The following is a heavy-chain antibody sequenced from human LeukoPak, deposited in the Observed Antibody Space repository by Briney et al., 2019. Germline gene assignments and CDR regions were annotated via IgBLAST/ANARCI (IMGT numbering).Heavy chain of an antibody. D-gene: IGHD2-15*01. CDR3: AKVAATPFLYYYYYYMDV. CDR2: INSDGSST. CDR1: GFTFSSYW. V-gene: IGHV3-74*01. J-gene: IGHJ6*03. Sequence: HAGGSLRLSCAASGFTFSSYWMHWVRQAPGKGLVWVSRINSDGSSTSYADSVKGRFTISRDNAKNTLYLQMNSLRAEDTAVYYCAKVAATPFLYYYYYYMDVWGEGTTVTVSS.